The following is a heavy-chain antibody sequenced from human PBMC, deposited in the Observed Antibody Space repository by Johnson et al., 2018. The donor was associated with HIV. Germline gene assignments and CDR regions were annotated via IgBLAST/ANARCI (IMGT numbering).Heavy chain of an antibody. CDR3: ARDEVVPDYNFWSGYYMDAVDI. D-gene: IGHD3-3*01. CDR1: GFTFSSYW. J-gene: IGHJ3*02. Sequence: VQLVESGGGLVQPGGSLRLSCAASGFTFSSYWMSWVRQAPGKGLEWVANIKQDGSEKYYVDSVKGRFTISRDNAKNSLYLQMNSLRAEDTAVYYCARDEVVPDYNFWSGYYMDAVDIWGQGTMVTVSS. CDR2: IKQDGSEK. V-gene: IGHV3-7*01.